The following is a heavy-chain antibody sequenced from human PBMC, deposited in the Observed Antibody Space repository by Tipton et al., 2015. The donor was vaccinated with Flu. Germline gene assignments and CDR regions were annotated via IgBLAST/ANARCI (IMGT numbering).Heavy chain of an antibody. CDR1: GDTVSSSSVA. Sequence: LVKPTQTLSVTCAISGDTVSSSSVAWNWIRQSPSRGLEWLGRTYYRSKWFNDYAVSVKSRITIDPDTSKNQFSLHLNSVTPEDTAVYYCARDKPESRYSTSFYFDYWGQGTLVTVSS. V-gene: IGHV6-1*01. J-gene: IGHJ4*02. CDR2: TYYRSKWFN. D-gene: IGHD6-6*01. CDR3: ARDKPESRYSTSFYFDY.